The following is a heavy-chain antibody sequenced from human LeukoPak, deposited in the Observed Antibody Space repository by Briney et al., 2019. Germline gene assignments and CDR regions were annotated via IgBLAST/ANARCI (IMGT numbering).Heavy chain of an antibody. D-gene: IGHD4-17*01. CDR1: GFTSSSYG. CDR3: AREGDGDYFDY. CDR2: IWYDGSNK. J-gene: IGHJ4*02. Sequence: GRSLRLSCAASGFTSSSYGMHWVRQGPGKGLEWVAVIWYDGSNKYYADSVKGRFTISRDNSKNTLYLQMNSLRAEDTAVYYCAREGDGDYFDYWGQGTLVTVSS. V-gene: IGHV3-33*01.